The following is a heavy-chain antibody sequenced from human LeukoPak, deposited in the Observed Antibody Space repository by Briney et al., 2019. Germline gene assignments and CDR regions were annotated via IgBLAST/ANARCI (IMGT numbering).Heavy chain of an antibody. CDR1: GGSFSGYY. CDR3: ARNRNWALDY. D-gene: IGHD7-27*01. J-gene: IGHJ4*02. Sequence: PSETLSLTCAVYGGSFSGYYWSWIRQPPGKGLEWIGEINHSGSTNYNPSLKSRVTISVDTSKNQFSLKLSSVTAADTAVYYCARNRNWALDYWGQGTLVTVSS. V-gene: IGHV4-34*01. CDR2: INHSGST.